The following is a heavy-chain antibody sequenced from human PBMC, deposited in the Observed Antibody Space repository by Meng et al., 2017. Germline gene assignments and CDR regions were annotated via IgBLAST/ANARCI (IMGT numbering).Heavy chain of an antibody. V-gene: IGHV1-2*06. D-gene: IGHD2-8*01. CDR3: ATGHPGYCTNGVCYTGYFDY. Sequence: ASVKVSCKASGYTFTGYYMHWVRQAPGQGLEGMGRINPNSGGTNYAQKFQGRVTMTRDTSISTAYMELSRLRSDDTAVYYCATGHPGYCTNGVCYTGYFDYWGQGTLVTVSS. J-gene: IGHJ4*02. CDR2: INPNSGGT. CDR1: GYTFTGYY.